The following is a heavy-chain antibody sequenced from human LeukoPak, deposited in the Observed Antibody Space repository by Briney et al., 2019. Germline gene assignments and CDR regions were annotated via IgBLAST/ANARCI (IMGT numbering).Heavy chain of an antibody. CDR1: GGSISSSSYY. CDR2: INHSGST. Sequence: SETLSLTCTVSGGSISSSSYYWGWIRQPPGKGLEWIGEINHSGSTNYNPSLKSRVTISVDTSKNQFSLKLSSVTAADMAVYYCARWAPSYLQNWFDPWGQGTLVTVSS. J-gene: IGHJ5*02. CDR3: ARWAPSYLQNWFDP. V-gene: IGHV4-39*07. D-gene: IGHD1-26*01.